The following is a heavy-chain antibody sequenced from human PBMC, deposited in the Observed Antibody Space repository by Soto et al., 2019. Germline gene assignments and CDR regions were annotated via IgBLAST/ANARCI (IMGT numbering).Heavy chain of an antibody. J-gene: IGHJ5*02. V-gene: IGHV1-18*01. CDR2: ISAYNGNT. CDR1: GYTFTSYG. Sequence: QVQLVQSGAEVKKPGASVKVSCKASGYTFTSYGISWVRQAPGQGLEWMGWISAYNGNTNYAQKLQGRVTMTTDTSTSTAYMALRSLRSDDTAVYYCARDGVGYCISTSCLNWFDPWGQGTLVTVSS. CDR3: ARDGVGYCISTSCLNWFDP. D-gene: IGHD2-2*03.